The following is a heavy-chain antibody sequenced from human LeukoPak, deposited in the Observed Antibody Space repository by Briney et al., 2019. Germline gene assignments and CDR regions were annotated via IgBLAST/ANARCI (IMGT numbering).Heavy chain of an antibody. V-gene: IGHV3-21*01. CDR3: ESCWGGCDAGGQY. CDR2: ISSSSSYI. Sequence: GGSLRLSCAASGFTFSTYSMTWVRQAPGKGLEWVSSISSSSSYIYYADSGKRRFTISRDNAKNSLYLQMSSLRAEATAVYYCESCWGGCDAGGQYWGQGTLVTVSS. J-gene: IGHJ4*02. CDR1: GFTFSTYS. D-gene: IGHD5-12*01.